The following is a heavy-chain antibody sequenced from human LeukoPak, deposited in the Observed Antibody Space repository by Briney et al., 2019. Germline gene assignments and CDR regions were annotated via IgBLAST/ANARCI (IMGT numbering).Heavy chain of an antibody. J-gene: IGHJ4*02. Sequence: ASVKVSCKASGYTFTSYYMHWVRQAPGQGLEWMGIINPSGGSASYAQKFQGRVTMTRDTSTSTVYMELSRLRSEDTAVYYCARDAEGIAVAGKRGDFDYWGQGTLVTVSS. CDR3: ARDAEGIAVAGKRGDFDY. CDR1: GYTFTSYY. CDR2: INPSGGSA. V-gene: IGHV1-46*01. D-gene: IGHD6-19*01.